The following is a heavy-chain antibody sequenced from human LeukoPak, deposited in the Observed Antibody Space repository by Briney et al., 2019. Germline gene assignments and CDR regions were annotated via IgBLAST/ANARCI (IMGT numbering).Heavy chain of an antibody. J-gene: IGHJ4*02. D-gene: IGHD3-3*01. V-gene: IGHV4-34*01. Sequence: SETLSLTCAVYGGSFSGYYWSWIRQPPGKGLEWVGEINHSGSTNYNPSLKSRVTISVDTSKNQFSLKLNSVTAADTAVYYCARESEMLRSHWSGYPGFDYWGQGTLVTVSS. CDR2: INHSGST. CDR1: GGSFSGYY. CDR3: ARESEMLRSHWSGYPGFDY.